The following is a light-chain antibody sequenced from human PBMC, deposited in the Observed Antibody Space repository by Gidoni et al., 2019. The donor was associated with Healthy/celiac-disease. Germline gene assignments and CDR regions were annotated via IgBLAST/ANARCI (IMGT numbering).Light chain of an antibody. Sequence: QSALTQPASVSGSPGPSITISCTGTSSGGGGYNAVYWYQPHPGKAPKLMLYEVSNRPSGVHDRFSGSKYGNTASLTISGLQAEDEADYYCSSYTSSSTRVFGTGTKVTVX. CDR3: SSYTSSSTRV. J-gene: IGLJ1*01. V-gene: IGLV2-14*01. CDR1: SSGGGGYNA. CDR2: EVS.